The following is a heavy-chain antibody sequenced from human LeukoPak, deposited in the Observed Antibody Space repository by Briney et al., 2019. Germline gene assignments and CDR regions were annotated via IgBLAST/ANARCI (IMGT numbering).Heavy chain of an antibody. Sequence: GGSLRLSCAASGFTFSSYAMHWVRQAPGKGLEWVAVISYDGSNKYYADSVKGRFTISRDNSKNTLYLQMNSLRAEGTAVYYCAKDKEGYNQLLVLLFDYWGQGTLVTVSS. CDR1: GFTFSSYA. CDR3: AKDKEGYNQLLVLLFDY. J-gene: IGHJ4*02. CDR2: ISYDGSNK. V-gene: IGHV3-30-3*01. D-gene: IGHD3-10*01.